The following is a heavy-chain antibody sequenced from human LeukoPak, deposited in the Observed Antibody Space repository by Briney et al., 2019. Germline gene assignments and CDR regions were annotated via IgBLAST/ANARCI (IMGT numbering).Heavy chain of an antibody. V-gene: IGHV3-21*01. Sequence: GGSLRLSCAASGFTFSDYNMNWVRQAPGKGLEWVSSISSSSSYIYYADSVKGRFTISRDNAKNSLYLQMNSLRAEDTAVYYCARDPLSDCSSTSCYYFDYWGQGTLVTVSS. D-gene: IGHD2-2*01. CDR1: GFTFSDYN. CDR2: ISSSSSYI. CDR3: ARDPLSDCSSTSCYYFDY. J-gene: IGHJ4*02.